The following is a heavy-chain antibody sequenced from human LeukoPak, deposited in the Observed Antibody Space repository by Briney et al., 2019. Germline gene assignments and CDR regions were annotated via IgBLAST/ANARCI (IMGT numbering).Heavy chain of an antibody. CDR1: GGSISSYY. D-gene: IGHD2-2*01. CDR3: AREGYAGPMDV. V-gene: IGHV4-59*12. J-gene: IGHJ6*02. CDR2: IYHTGST. Sequence: SETLSLTCTVSGGSISSYYWSWIRQPPGKGLEWIGYIYHTGSTNYNPSLKSRVTISADTSKNHFSLKLSSVTAADTAVYYCAREGYAGPMDVWGQGTTVTVSS.